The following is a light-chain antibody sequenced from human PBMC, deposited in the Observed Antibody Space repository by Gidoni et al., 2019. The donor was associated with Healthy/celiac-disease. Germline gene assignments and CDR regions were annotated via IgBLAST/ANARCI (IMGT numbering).Light chain of an antibody. CDR1: QSVSSSY. Sequence: EIVLTQSPGTLSLSPEARATPSCRPSQSVSSSYLAWYQQKPGQAPRLLIYGASSRYTGIPDRFSGSGSGTDFTLTISRLETESIAVYDYQQYGSSFTFGPGTKVDIE. CDR2: GAS. CDR3: QQYGSSFT. J-gene: IGKJ3*01. V-gene: IGKV3-20*01.